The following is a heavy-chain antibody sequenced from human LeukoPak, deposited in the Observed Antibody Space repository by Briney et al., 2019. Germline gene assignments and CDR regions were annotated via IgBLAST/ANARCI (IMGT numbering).Heavy chain of an antibody. D-gene: IGHD1-26*01. CDR3: ARWEGGSYYDFDY. Sequence: GSLRLSCAASGFTFSSYEMNWIRQPPGKGLEWIGEINHSGSTNHNPSLKSRVTISVDTSKNQFSLKLSSVTAADTAVYYCARWEGGSYYDFDYWGQGTLVTVSS. J-gene: IGHJ4*02. CDR2: INHSGST. V-gene: IGHV4-34*01. CDR1: GFTFSSYE.